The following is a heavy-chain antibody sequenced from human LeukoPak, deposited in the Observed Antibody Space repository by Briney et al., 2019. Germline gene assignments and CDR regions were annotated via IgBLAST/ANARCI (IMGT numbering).Heavy chain of an antibody. V-gene: IGHV1-69*04. D-gene: IGHD6-19*01. J-gene: IGHJ4*02. CDR2: IIPILGIA. CDR1: GGTFSSYA. CDR3: ARAPYSSGWISFYFDY. Sequence: GASVKVSCKASGGTFSSYAISWVRQAPGQGLEWMGRIIPILGIANYAQKFQGRVTITADKSTSTAYMELSSLRSEDTAVYYCARAPYSSGWISFYFDYWGQGTLVTVSS.